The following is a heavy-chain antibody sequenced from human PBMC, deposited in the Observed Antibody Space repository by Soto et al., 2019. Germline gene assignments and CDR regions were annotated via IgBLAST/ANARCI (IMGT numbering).Heavy chain of an antibody. CDR2: INSDGSST. Sequence: GGSLRLSCAASGFTFSSYWMHWVRQAPGKGLVWVSRINSDGSSTSYADSLKGRFTISRDNAKNTLYLQMNSLRAEDTAVYYCARYGELRDFDYWGQGTLVTVSS. J-gene: IGHJ4*02. CDR1: GFTFSSYW. CDR3: ARYGELRDFDY. V-gene: IGHV3-74*01. D-gene: IGHD4-17*01.